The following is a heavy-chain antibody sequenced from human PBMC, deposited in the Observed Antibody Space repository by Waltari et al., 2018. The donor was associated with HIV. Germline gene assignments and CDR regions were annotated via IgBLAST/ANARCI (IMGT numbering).Heavy chain of an antibody. CDR2: INHSGII. V-gene: IGHV4-34*02. Sequence: QVQLQQWGAGLLKPSETLSLTCAVPRGSITDYYWTWIRQPPGKGLEWVGEINHSGIINFNPSLKNRLILSVDTSKRQFSLNLTSVTAADTAMYFCARGTWDGGETPIDSWGQGILVTVSS. CDR3: ARGTWDGGETPIDS. J-gene: IGHJ4*02. D-gene: IGHD2-21*01. CDR1: RGSITDYY.